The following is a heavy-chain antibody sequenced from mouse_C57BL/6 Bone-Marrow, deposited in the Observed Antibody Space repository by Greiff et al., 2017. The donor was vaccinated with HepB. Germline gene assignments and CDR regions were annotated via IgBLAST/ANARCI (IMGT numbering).Heavy chain of an antibody. V-gene: IGHV5-12*01. Sequence: EVQRVESGGGLVQPGGSLKLSCAASGFTFSDYYMYWVRQTPEKRLEWVAYISNGGGSTYYPDTVKGRFTISRDNAKNTLYLQMSRLKSEDTAMYYCAREGLRPWFAYWGQGTLVTVSA. D-gene: IGHD2-4*01. CDR1: GFTFSDYY. CDR2: ISNGGGST. J-gene: IGHJ3*01. CDR3: AREGLRPWFAY.